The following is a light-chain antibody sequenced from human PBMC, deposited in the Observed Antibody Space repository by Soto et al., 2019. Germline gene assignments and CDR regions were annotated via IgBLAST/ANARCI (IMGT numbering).Light chain of an antibody. CDR3: ASSTSRSTHV. J-gene: IGLJ1*01. Sequence: QSVLTQPASVSGSPGQSITISCTGSSSDVGGYDFVSWYQHHPGKAPKLMIYDVSNRPSVVSNRFSGSKSGNTASLTISGLPAEDDGYYYCASSTSRSTHVFGTGTKVTVL. V-gene: IGLV2-14*03. CDR1: SSDVGGYDF. CDR2: DVS.